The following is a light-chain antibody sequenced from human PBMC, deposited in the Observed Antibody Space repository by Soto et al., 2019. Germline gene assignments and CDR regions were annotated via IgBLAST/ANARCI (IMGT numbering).Light chain of an antibody. J-gene: IGKJ5*01. CDR2: DAS. CDR3: QQYNSYPIT. Sequence: PGQRATLSCRASQSVSSYLAWYQQKPGQAPRLLIYDASNRATGIPARFSGSGSGTDFTLTISSLQPDDFATYYCQQYNSYPITFGQGTRLEIK. V-gene: IGKV3-11*01. CDR1: QSVSSY.